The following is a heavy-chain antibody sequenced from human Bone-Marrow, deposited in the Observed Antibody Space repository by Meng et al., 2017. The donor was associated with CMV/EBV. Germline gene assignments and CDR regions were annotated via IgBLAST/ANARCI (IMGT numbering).Heavy chain of an antibody. CDR3: ARDSSGWYYFDY. D-gene: IGHD6-19*01. Sequence: CADSGFTFSNYIMNWVRQAPGKGLEWVSSISSSSSYIYYVDSVKGRFTISRDNAKNSLYLQMNSLRAEDTAVYYCARDSSGWYYFDYWGQGTLVTVSS. CDR1: GFTFSNYI. V-gene: IGHV3-21*01. CDR2: ISSSSSYI. J-gene: IGHJ4*02.